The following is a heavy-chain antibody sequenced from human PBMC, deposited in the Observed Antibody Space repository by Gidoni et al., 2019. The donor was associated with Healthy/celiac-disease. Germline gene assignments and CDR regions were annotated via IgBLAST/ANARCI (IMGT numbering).Heavy chain of an antibody. CDR3: ARAYSSSGYFDY. CDR1: GFPFSSYG. V-gene: IGHV3-30*03. CDR2: ISYDGSNK. J-gene: IGHJ4*02. Sequence: QVQLVASGGGVVQPGRSLRLSCSASGFPFSSYGMHWVRQAPGKGLEWVAVISYDGSNKYYADSVKGRFTISRDNSKNTLYLQMNSLRAEDTAVYYCARAYSSSGYFDYWGQGTLVTVSS. D-gene: IGHD6-13*01.